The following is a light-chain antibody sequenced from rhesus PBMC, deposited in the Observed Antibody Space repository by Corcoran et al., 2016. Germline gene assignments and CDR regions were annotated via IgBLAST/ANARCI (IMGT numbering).Light chain of an antibody. CDR3: QQYHSSPFT. CDR1: QGINHY. CDR2: FVY. Sequence: DIQMTQSPSSLSASVGDRVTITCRASQGINHYLSWYQQKPGKAPKPLIYFVYSVETGVTSRFSGSGYGTDYTLTISSLQPEDIATYYCQQYHSSPFTFGPGTKLDIK. V-gene: IGKV1-66*01. J-gene: IGKJ3*01.